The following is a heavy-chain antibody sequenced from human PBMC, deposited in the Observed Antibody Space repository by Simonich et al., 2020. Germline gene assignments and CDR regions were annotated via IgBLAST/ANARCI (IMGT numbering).Heavy chain of an antibody. D-gene: IGHD3-22*01. Sequence: GGGLVQPGGSLRLSCAASGFTFSSYAMSWVRQAPGKGLEWGSAISGSGGSTYYADSVKGRFTISRDNSKNTLYLQMKSLRAEDTAVYYCAKDLGERITMIVVVIDAFDIWGQGTMVTVSS. CDR2: ISGSGGST. V-gene: IGHV3-23*01. CDR1: GFTFSSYA. J-gene: IGHJ3*02. CDR3: AKDLGERITMIVVVIDAFDI.